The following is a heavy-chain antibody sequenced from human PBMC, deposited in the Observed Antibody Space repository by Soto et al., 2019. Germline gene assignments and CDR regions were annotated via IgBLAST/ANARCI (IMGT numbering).Heavy chain of an antibody. Sequence: PSETLSLTCAVSGASISRYYWSWIRQSPGGGLEWSGYVYQTGRTMYNPSLKSRVTISGDTSKNEFSLRLNSVTSADTAVYYCARADAFDVWGQGTMVTVSS. J-gene: IGHJ3*01. CDR2: VYQTGRT. CDR1: GASISRYY. V-gene: IGHV4-59*01. CDR3: ARADAFDV.